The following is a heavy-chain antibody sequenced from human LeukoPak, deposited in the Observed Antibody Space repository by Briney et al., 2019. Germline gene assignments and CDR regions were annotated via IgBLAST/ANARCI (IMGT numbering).Heavy chain of an antibody. V-gene: IGHV3-48*01. CDR1: GFTFSSYS. CDR2: ISSSSSII. CDR3: ARGPLEGATCFHY. D-gene: IGHD1-26*01. Sequence: GGSLRLSCVAPGFTFSSYSMNWVPQAPGKGLEWVSYISSSSSIIYYADSVKGRFNISRDNANNSLYLQMNSLRAEDTAVYYCARGPLEGATCFHYWGQETLVTVSS. J-gene: IGHJ4*02.